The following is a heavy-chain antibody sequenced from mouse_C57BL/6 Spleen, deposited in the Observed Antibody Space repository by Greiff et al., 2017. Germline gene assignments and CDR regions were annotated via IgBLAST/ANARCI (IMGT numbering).Heavy chain of an antibody. J-gene: IGHJ2*01. Sequence: EVKLVESGGDLVKPGGSLKLSCAASGFTFSSYGMSWVRQTPDKRLEWVATISSGGSYTYYPDSVKGRFTISRDNAKNTLYLQMSSLKSEDTAIYYCARHGLDYDDGDFDYWGQGTTLTVSS. CDR3: ARHGLDYDDGDFDY. CDR1: GFTFSSYG. CDR2: ISSGGSYT. D-gene: IGHD2-4*01. V-gene: IGHV5-6*01.